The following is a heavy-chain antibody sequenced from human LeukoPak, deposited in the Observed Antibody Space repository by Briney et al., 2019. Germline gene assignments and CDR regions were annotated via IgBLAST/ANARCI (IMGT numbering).Heavy chain of an antibody. CDR3: ARDGGRYYGSGSYFLGY. J-gene: IGHJ4*02. V-gene: IGHV4-30-4*01. D-gene: IGHD3-10*01. CDR2: IYYSGST. Sequence: SETPSLTCTVSGGSISSGDYYWRWIRQPPGKGLEWIGYIYYSGSTYYNPSLKSRVTISVDTSKNQFSLKLSSVTAADTAVYYCARDGGRYYGSGSYFLGYWGQGTLVTVSS. CDR1: GGSISSGDYY.